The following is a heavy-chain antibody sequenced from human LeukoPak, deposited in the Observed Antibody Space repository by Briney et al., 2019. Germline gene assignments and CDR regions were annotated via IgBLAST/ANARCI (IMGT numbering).Heavy chain of an antibody. CDR3: ARGIVGATGFDY. CDR2: MNPNSGNT. D-gene: IGHD1-26*01. CDR1: GYTFTSYD. Sequence: EASVKVSCKASGYTFTSYDINWVRQATGQGLQWMGWMNPNSGNTGYAQKFQGRVTMTRNTSISTAYMELSSLRSEDTAVYYCARGIVGATGFDYWGQGTLVTVSS. V-gene: IGHV1-8*01. J-gene: IGHJ4*02.